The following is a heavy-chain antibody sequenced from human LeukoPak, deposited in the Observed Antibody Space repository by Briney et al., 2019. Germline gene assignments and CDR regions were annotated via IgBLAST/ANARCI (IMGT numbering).Heavy chain of an antibody. V-gene: IGHV3-23*01. Sequence: GGSLRLSCAASGFTFSSYAMSWVRQAPGKGLEWVSTVSGSGDSTWYADSVKGRFTISRDNSKNTLYVQMNSLRAEDTAIYYCARRSVVWGDPFDYWGQGTLVTVSS. CDR2: VSGSGDST. CDR3: ARRSVVWGDPFDY. CDR1: GFTFSSYA. D-gene: IGHD3-10*01. J-gene: IGHJ4*02.